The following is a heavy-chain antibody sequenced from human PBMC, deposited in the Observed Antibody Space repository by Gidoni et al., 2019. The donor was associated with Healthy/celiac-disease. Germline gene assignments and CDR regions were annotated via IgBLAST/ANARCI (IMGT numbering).Heavy chain of an antibody. V-gene: IGHV3-21*01. CDR3: ARDRQGVRGEREGDYGMDV. CDR1: GFTFSSYS. Sequence: EVQLLESGGGLVKPGGSLRLSCAASGFTFSSYSMNWVRQAPGKGLEWVSSISSSSSYIYYADSVKGRFTISRDNAKNSLYLQMNSLRAEDTAVYYCARDRQGVRGEREGDYGMDVWGQGTTVTVSS. D-gene: IGHD3-10*01. J-gene: IGHJ6*02. CDR2: ISSSSSYI.